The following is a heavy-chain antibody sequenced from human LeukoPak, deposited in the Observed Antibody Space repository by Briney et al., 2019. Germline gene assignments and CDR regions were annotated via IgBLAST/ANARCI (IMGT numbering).Heavy chain of an antibody. J-gene: IGHJ3*02. CDR1: GFTFSDYY. Sequence: GGSLRLSCAASGFTFSDYYMSWIRQAPGKGLEWVSYISSSGSTIYYADSVKGRFTISRDNAKNSLYLQMNSLRAEDTAVYYYARDRLGFGQMTTFGGVIPIWGQGTMVTVSS. V-gene: IGHV3-11*01. D-gene: IGHD3-16*02. CDR2: ISSSGSTI. CDR3: ARDRLGFGQMTTFGGVIPI.